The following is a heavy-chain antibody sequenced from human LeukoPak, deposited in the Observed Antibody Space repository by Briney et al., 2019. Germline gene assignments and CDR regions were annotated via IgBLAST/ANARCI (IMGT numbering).Heavy chain of an antibody. CDR2: ISAYNGNT. CDR1: GYTFTSYG. D-gene: IGHD3-22*01. Sequence: ASVKVSCKASGYTFTSYGISWVRQAPGQGLEWMGWISAYNGNTNYAQKLQGRVTMTTDTSTGTAYMELRSLRSDDTAVYYCARDPDRYDSSGYYYYYYYMDVWGKGTTVTISS. J-gene: IGHJ6*03. V-gene: IGHV1-18*01. CDR3: ARDPDRYDSSGYYYYYYYMDV.